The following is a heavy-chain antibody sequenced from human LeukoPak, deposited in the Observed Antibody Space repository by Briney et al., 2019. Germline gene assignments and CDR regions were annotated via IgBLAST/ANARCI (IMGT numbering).Heavy chain of an antibody. J-gene: IGHJ6*03. D-gene: IGHD2-2*01. Sequence: ASVKVSCKASGYTFTGYYMHWVRQAPGQGLEWMGWINPNSGGTNYAQKFQGRVTMTRDTSISTAYMGLSRLRSDDTAVYYCARERTPSCSSTSCYYYYMDVWGKGTTVTVSS. CDR2: INPNSGGT. CDR3: ARERTPSCSSTSCYYYYMDV. CDR1: GYTFTGYY. V-gene: IGHV1-2*02.